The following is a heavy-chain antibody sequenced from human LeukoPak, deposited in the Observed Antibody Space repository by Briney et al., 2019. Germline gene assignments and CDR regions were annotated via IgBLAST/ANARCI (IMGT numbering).Heavy chain of an antibody. Sequence: SETLSLTCTVSGGSMSSSSYYWGWIRQPPGKVLEWIGSIYYSGSTYYNPSLKSRVTISVDTSKNQFSLKLNSVTAADTAVYYCAREIAAAGSFDYWGQGTLVTVSS. D-gene: IGHD6-13*01. J-gene: IGHJ4*02. V-gene: IGHV4-39*07. CDR1: GGSMSSSSYY. CDR2: IYYSGST. CDR3: AREIAAAGSFDY.